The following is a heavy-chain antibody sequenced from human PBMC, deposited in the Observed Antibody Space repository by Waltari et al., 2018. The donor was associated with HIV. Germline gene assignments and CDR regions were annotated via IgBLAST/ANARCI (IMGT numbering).Heavy chain of an antibody. D-gene: IGHD3-3*01. CDR2: IDWDDDK. J-gene: IGHJ4*02. CDR1: GFSLSRSGMR. CDR3: ARLGVETVNHFDF. Sequence: QVTLKESGPALVRPTQTLTLTCTFSGFSLSRSGMRVSWLRQPPGKAPEWLAYIDWDDDKFYTPSLKTRLTISKDTSKNQVVLTMANMDPVDTATYYCARLGVETVNHFDFWGQGTLITVSS. V-gene: IGHV2-70*04.